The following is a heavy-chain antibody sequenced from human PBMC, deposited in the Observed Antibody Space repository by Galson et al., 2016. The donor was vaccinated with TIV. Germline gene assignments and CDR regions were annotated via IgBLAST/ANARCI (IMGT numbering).Heavy chain of an antibody. CDR1: GFTFSSLS. J-gene: IGHJ4*02. Sequence: SLRLSCAASGFTFSSLSKHWVRQAPGKGLEWVSSISNTGSFKHYPDSLKGQFTISRDNAKNSVFLQMNSLRAEDTAVYYCARDHPQGWGFDCWGQGTLVTVSS. CDR2: ISNTGSFK. D-gene: IGHD3-16*01. V-gene: IGHV3-21*01. CDR3: ARDHPQGWGFDC.